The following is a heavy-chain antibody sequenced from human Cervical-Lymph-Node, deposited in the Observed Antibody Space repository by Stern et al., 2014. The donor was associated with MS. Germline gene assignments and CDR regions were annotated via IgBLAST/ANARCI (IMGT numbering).Heavy chain of an antibody. J-gene: IGHJ6*02. CDR2: IVPIFGTT. Sequence: VQLVPSGAEVKKPGSSVQVSCKTSGDTFSSYAISWVRQGPGQGLEWMVGIVPIFGTTNYAKKFQGRVTITADVSTTTAYMELSRLGSDDTAVYYCARDSTTGMDVWGQGTTVTVSS. CDR3: ARDSTTGMDV. CDR1: GDTFSSYA. V-gene: IGHV1-69*01. D-gene: IGHD1-1*01.